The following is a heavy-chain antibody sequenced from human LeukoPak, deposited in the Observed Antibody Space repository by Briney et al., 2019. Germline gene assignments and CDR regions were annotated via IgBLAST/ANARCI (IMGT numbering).Heavy chain of an antibody. V-gene: IGHV4-38-2*02. D-gene: IGHD5-18*01. Sequence: LETLSLTCTVSGYSISSGYYWGWIRQPPGKGLEWIGNIYYSGTTNYNPSLKSRVTISVDTSKNQFSLKLTSVTAADTAVYYCARTTEGGYTYGYFYYYYMDVWGKGTTVTISS. CDR2: IYYSGTT. J-gene: IGHJ6*03. CDR1: GYSISSGYY. CDR3: ARTTEGGYTYGYFYYYYMDV.